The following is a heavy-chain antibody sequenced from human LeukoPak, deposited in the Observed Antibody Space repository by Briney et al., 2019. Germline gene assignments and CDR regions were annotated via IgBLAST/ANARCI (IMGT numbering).Heavy chain of an antibody. V-gene: IGHV1-8*01. CDR3: ARVRGVRGVNTYSLFDP. D-gene: IGHD3-10*01. CDR1: GSPFTSYD. J-gene: IGHJ5*02. Sequence: SVKVSFKASGSPFTSYDINWVRPATGQGLEWMGWINPNSGNTGYSQKFQGRVTMTRNTSISTAYMELSSLRSEDTAVYYCARVRGVRGVNTYSLFDPWGQGTLVTVSS. CDR2: INPNSGNT.